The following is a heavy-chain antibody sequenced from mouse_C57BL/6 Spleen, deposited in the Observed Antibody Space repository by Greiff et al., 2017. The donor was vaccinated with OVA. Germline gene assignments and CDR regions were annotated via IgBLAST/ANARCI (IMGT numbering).Heavy chain of an antibody. Sequence: VQVVESGPELVKPGASVKISCKASGYAFSSSWMNWVKQRPGKGLEWIGRIYPGDGDTNYNGKFKGKATLTADKSSSTAYMQLSSLTSEDSAVYFCARQIYYDYGLGYWGQGTTLTVSS. J-gene: IGHJ2*01. CDR1: GYAFSSSW. CDR2: IYPGDGDT. CDR3: ARQIYYDYGLGY. D-gene: IGHD2-4*01. V-gene: IGHV1-82*01.